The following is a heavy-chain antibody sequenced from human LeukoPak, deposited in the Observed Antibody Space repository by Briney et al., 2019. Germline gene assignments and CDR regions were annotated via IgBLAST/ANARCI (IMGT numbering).Heavy chain of an antibody. J-gene: IGHJ6*01. Sequence: GGSLRLSCVASGFTVSSNYMSWVRQAPGKGLEWVSVIYSGGSTYFADSVKGRFTISRDNSKNTLYLQMNSLRAEDTAVYYCARDLVIAAAGTKVHYYYGMDVWGQGTTVTVSS. V-gene: IGHV3-53*01. CDR3: ARDLVIAAAGTKVHYYYGMDV. CDR2: IYSGGST. D-gene: IGHD6-13*01. CDR1: GFTVSSNY.